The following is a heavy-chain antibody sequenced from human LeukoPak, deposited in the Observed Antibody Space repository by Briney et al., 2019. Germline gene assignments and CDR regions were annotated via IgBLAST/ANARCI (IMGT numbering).Heavy chain of an antibody. V-gene: IGHV1-46*01. CDR3: ASPGIAAAGKVVGAFDT. CDR2: INPSGGST. CDR1: GYTFTSYY. Sequence: GASVKVSCKASGYTFTSYYMHWVRQAPGQGLEWMGIINPSGGSTSYAQKFQGRVTMTRDMSTSTVYMELSSLKSEDTAVYYCASPGIAAAGKVVGAFDTWGQGTMVTVSS. J-gene: IGHJ3*02. D-gene: IGHD6-13*01.